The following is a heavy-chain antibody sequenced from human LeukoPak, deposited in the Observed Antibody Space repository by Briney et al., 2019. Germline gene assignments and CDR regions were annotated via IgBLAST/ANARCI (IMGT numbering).Heavy chain of an antibody. J-gene: IGHJ4*02. CDR1: GGSISSGGYS. Sequence: PSETLSLTCAVSGGSISSGGYSWSWIRQPPGKGLEWIGYIYHSGSTYYNPPLKSRVTISVDRSKNQFSLKLSSVTAADTAVYYCARQGFYGGNAYYFDYWGQGTLVTVSS. D-gene: IGHD4-23*01. CDR2: IYHSGST. CDR3: ARQGFYGGNAYYFDY. V-gene: IGHV4-30-2*01.